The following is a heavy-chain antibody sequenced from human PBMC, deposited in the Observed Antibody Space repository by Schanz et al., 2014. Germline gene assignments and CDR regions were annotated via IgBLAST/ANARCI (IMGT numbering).Heavy chain of an antibody. CDR2: IKHDGSEK. V-gene: IGHV3-7*01. CDR3: ARVGGTYYDFWSGVPPTVMHDGFDI. Sequence: DVQLAESGGGLVQPGGSLRLSCAASGFTFSSYWMSWVRQAPGKGLEWVANIKHDGSEKYYVDSVKGRFTISRDNAKNSMYLEMNSLRAEDTAVFYCARVGGTYYDFWSGVPPTVMHDGFDIWGQGTTVTVSS. D-gene: IGHD3-3*01. J-gene: IGHJ3*02. CDR1: GFTFSSYW.